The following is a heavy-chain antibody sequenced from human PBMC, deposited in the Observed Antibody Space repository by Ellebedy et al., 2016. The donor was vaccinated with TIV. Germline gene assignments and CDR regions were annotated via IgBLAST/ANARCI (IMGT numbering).Heavy chain of an antibody. CDR3: VKGLGFTSGCFPYFDF. D-gene: IGHD6-19*01. V-gene: IGHV3-64D*06. J-gene: IGHJ4*02. Sequence: GESLKISCSASGFTFSTYAMQWVRQAPGKGLEYVSVIRGNGGTTYFADSVQGRLPISRDNSKNTLYLQLSSLRSEDTAVYYCVKGLGFTSGCFPYFDFWGQGTLVTVSS. CDR2: IRGNGGTT. CDR1: GFTFSTYA.